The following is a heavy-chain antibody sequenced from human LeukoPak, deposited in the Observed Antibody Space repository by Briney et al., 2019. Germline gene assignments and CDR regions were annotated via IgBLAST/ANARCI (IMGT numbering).Heavy chain of an antibody. CDR2: INHSGST. CDR3: ARKNPRTNIVGAVPRYWFDP. CDR1: GGSFSGYY. V-gene: IGHV4-34*01. J-gene: IGHJ5*02. Sequence: SETLSLTCAVYGGSFSGYYWSWIRQPPGKWLEWIGEINHSGSTNYNPSLKSRVTISVDTSKNQLSLKLSSVTAADTAVYYCARKNPRTNIVGAVPRYWFDPWGQGTLVTVSS. D-gene: IGHD1-26*01.